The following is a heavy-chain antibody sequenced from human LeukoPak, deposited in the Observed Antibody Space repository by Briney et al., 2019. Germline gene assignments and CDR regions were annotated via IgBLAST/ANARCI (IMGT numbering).Heavy chain of an antibody. CDR3: ARDLGSGSYLGY. Sequence: GGSLRLSCAVSGFTFSGFWMSWSRQAPGKGLEWVASINSNGSEGYYADVVKGRFTISRDNAKNSLYLQMNSLRAEDTAVYYCARDLGSGSYLGYWGQGTLVTVSA. V-gene: IGHV3-7*01. CDR1: GFTFSGFW. D-gene: IGHD1-26*01. J-gene: IGHJ4*02. CDR2: INSNGSEG.